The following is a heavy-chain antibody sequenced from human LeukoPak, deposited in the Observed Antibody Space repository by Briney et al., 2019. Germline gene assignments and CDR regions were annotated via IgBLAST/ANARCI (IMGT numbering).Heavy chain of an antibody. J-gene: IGHJ4*02. Sequence: PSETLSLTCTVSGGSISNSSYYWGWIRQPPGKGLEWIGSIYYSGSTYYNPSLKSRVTISVDTSKNHLSLKLRSVTAADSAVYYCASFLRVTKPFDYWGQGTLVTVSS. CDR1: GGSISNSSYY. D-gene: IGHD2-21*02. V-gene: IGHV4-39*02. CDR3: ASFLRVTKPFDY. CDR2: IYYSGST.